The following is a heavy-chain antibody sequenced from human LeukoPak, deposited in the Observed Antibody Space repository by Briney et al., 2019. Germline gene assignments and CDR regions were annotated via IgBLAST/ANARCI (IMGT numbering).Heavy chain of an antibody. D-gene: IGHD3-10*01. J-gene: IGHJ4*02. CDR2: INPGGSSI. Sequence: GGSLRLSCAASGFTFSSYWMHWVRQVQGQGLVWVARINPGGSSITYADSVKGRFTIYRDNATNKLYLQMDSLRAEDAGVYYCARAPSYYGSGSYYPFDYWGQGTLVTVSS. CDR1: GFTFSSYW. V-gene: IGHV3-74*01. CDR3: ARAPSYYGSGSYYPFDY.